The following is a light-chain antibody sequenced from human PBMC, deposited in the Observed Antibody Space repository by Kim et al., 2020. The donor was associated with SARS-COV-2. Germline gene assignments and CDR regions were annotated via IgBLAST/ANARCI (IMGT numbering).Light chain of an antibody. CDR3: QQRSNWPPYT. J-gene: IGKJ2*01. Sequence: FSPGERAPLSCSASQSVSSYLAWYQPKPGQAPRLLIYDASNRATGIPARFSGSGSGTDFTLTISSLEPEDFAVYYCQQRSNWPPYTFGQGTKLEI. V-gene: IGKV3-11*01. CDR1: QSVSSY. CDR2: DAS.